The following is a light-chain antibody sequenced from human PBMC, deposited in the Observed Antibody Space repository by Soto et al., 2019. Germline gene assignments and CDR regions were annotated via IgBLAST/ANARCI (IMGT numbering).Light chain of an antibody. J-gene: IGKJ1*01. Sequence: DIQMTQSPSTLSASVGDRVTVTCRASQSVNNWLAWYQQKPGNAPKLLIYAASTLQSGVPSRFSGSGSGTDFTLTISSLQPEDVATYYCQKYNSAPLTFGQGTKVEIK. CDR1: QSVNNW. CDR3: QKYNSAPLT. V-gene: IGKV1-27*01. CDR2: AAS.